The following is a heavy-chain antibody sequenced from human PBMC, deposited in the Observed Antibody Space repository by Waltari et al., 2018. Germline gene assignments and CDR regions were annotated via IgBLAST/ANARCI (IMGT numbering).Heavy chain of an antibody. Sequence: RQAPGKGLEWIGQIHRSGKTHYHPSFESRVTVSIDTSNNQFSLKVASATAADTAVYYCARDRGRGIYLDSWGQGTLVTVSP. D-gene: IGHD1-1*01. V-gene: IGHV4-4*02. J-gene: IGHJ4*02. CDR2: IHRSGKT. CDR3: ARDRGRGIYLDS.